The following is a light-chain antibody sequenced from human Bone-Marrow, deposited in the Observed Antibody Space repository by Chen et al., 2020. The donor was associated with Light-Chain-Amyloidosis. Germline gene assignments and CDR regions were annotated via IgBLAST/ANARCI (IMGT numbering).Light chain of an antibody. CDR3: QVWDRSSDRPV. V-gene: IGLV3-21*02. Sequence: SYVLTQPSSVSVAPGQTATIACGGNNIGSTSVHWYQQTPGQAPLLVVYDDSDRPSGIPERLAGSNSGNTATLTISSVEAVYEADYYCQVWDRSSDRPVFGGGTKLTVL. CDR1: NIGSTS. CDR2: DDS. J-gene: IGLJ3*02.